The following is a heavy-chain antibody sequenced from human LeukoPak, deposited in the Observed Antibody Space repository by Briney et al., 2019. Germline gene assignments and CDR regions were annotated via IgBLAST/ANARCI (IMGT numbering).Heavy chain of an antibody. V-gene: IGHV4-34*01. CDR3: ARGPDYDDDAFDI. CDR2: INHSGST. D-gene: IGHD4-17*01. CDR1: GGSFSGYY. J-gene: IGHJ3*02. Sequence: PSETLSLTCAVYGGSFSGYYWSWIRQPPGKGLEWIGEINHSGSTNYNPSLKSRVTISVDMSKNQFSLKLSSVTAADTAVYYCARGPDYDDDAFDIWGQGTMVTVSS.